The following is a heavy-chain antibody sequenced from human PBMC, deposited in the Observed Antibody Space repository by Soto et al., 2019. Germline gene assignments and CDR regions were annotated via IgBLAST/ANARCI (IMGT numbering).Heavy chain of an antibody. J-gene: IGHJ3*02. CDR2: INPSGGST. V-gene: IGHV1-46*01. CDR3: ARGDYYDSSGPFSDAFDI. Sequence: ASVKVSCKASGYTFTSYYMHWVRQAPGQGLEWMGIINPSGGSTSYAQKFQGRVTMTSDTSTSTAYMELSSLRSEDTAVYYCARGDYYDSSGPFSDAFDIWGQGTMVTVSS. CDR1: GYTFTSYY. D-gene: IGHD3-22*01.